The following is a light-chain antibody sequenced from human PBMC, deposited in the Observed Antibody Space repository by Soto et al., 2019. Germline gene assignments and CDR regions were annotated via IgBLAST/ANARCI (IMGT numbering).Light chain of an antibody. V-gene: IGKV3-11*01. J-gene: IGKJ5*01. CDR2: SAS. Sequence: EIVLTQSTATLSLSPGERATLSCRASQSVSKYLAWYQQKPGQAPRLLIYSASNRATGIPVRFTGSGSGTDFTLTISSLEPEDFAVYYCQQYNNWPTFGQGTRLEIK. CDR1: QSVSKY. CDR3: QQYNNWPT.